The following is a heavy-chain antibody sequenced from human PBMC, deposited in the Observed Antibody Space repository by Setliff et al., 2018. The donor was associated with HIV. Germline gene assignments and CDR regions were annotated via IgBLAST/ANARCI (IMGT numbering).Heavy chain of an antibody. D-gene: IGHD5-12*01. CDR2: MYYDGVTT. Sequence: PGGSLRLSCAASGFTFSSYAMHWVRQAPGKGLEWVAVMYYDGVTTYYADSVEGRVTISRDNSKNVLYLQMNSLRSDDAAVYFCARDSWAPGAYDGAIDYWGQGTLVTVSS. CDR1: GFTFSSYA. CDR3: ARDSWAPGAYDGAIDY. V-gene: IGHV3-30*04. J-gene: IGHJ4*02.